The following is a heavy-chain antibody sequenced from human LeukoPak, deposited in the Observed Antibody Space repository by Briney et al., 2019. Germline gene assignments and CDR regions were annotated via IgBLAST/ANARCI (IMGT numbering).Heavy chain of an antibody. D-gene: IGHD5-24*01. CDR2: ISAYNGNT. CDR1: GYTFTSYG. J-gene: IGHJ4*02. V-gene: IGHV1-18*01. Sequence: ASVKVSCKASGYTFTSYGISWVRQAPGQGLEWMGWISAYNGNTNYAQKFQGRVTMTRDTSTRTIYMQLSSLRSEDTAVYYCARDVAREFDYWAREPWSPSPQ. CDR3: ARDVAREFDY.